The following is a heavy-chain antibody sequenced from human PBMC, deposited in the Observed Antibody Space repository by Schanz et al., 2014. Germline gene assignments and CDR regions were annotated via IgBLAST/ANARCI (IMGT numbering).Heavy chain of an antibody. Sequence: VQLVESGGGVVQPGGSLRLSCAAPGFTFTNYAMSWVRQAPGKGLEWVSLISDSGDTAYYADSVKGRFTISRDNFKGALYLQMSSLRAEDTAVYYCAKSLESCPGGRCSRGYFDYWGQGTLVTVSS. V-gene: IGHV3-23*04. CDR1: GFTFTNYA. J-gene: IGHJ4*02. D-gene: IGHD2-8*02. CDR2: ISDSGDTA. CDR3: AKSLESCPGGRCSRGYFDY.